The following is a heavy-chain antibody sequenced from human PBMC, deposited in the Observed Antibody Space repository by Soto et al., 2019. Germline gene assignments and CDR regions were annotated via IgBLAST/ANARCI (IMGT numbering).Heavy chain of an antibody. Sequence: GGSLRLSCAASGFTFRSYSMNWVRQAPGKGLEWVSSISSSSSYIYYADSVKGRFTISRDSAKNSLYLQMNSLRAEDTAVYYCARDQAGGYCSSTSCYRSYYYYGMDVWGQGTTVTVSS. D-gene: IGHD2-2*02. J-gene: IGHJ6*02. CDR3: ARDQAGGYCSSTSCYRSYYYYGMDV. CDR2: ISSSSSYI. V-gene: IGHV3-21*01. CDR1: GFTFRSYS.